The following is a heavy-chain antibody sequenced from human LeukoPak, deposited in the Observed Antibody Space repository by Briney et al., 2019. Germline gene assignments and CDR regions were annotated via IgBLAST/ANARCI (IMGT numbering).Heavy chain of an antibody. CDR2: IDPSDSYT. J-gene: IGHJ4*02. CDR3: ARHGGYCSSTSCEYFDY. Sequence: GESLKISCKGSGYSFTSYWISWVRQMPGKGLEWMGRIDPSDSYTNYSPSFQGHVTISADKSISTAYLQWSSLKASDTAMYYCARHGGYCSSTSCEYFDYWGRGALVTVSS. V-gene: IGHV5-10-1*01. CDR1: GYSFTSYW. D-gene: IGHD2-2*01.